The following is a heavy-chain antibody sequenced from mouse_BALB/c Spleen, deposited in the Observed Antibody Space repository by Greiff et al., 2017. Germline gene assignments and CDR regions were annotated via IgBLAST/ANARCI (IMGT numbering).Heavy chain of an antibody. J-gene: IGHJ3*01. CDR1: GYAFTNYL. V-gene: IGHV1-54*01. D-gene: IGHD2-12*01. Sequence: VKLQESGAELVRPGTSVKVSCKASGYAFTNYLIEWVKQRPGQGLEWIGVINPGSGGTNYNEKFKGKATLTADKSSSTAYMQLSSLTSDDSAVYFCAREVYDRGTWFAYWGQGTLVTVSA. CDR2: INPGSGGT. CDR3: AREVYDRGTWFAY.